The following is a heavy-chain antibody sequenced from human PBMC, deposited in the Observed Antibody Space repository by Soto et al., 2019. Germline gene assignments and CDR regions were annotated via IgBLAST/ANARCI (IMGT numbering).Heavy chain of an antibody. CDR3: ARDLMELYSSSWFDY. CDR2: IWYEGSNK. D-gene: IGHD6-13*01. Sequence: GGSLRLSCAASGFTFSSFGMHWVRQAQGKGLEWVAVIWYEGSNKYYGDSVKGRLTISRDNSKNTLYLQMNSLRAEDTAVYYCARDLMELYSSSWFDYWGQGTLVTVSS. CDR1: GFTFSSFG. V-gene: IGHV3-33*01. J-gene: IGHJ4*02.